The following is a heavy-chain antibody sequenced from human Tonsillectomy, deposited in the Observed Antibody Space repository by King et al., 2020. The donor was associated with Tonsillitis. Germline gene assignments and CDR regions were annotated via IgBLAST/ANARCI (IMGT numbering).Heavy chain of an antibody. CDR2: IYYSGNT. Sequence: QLQESGPGLVKTSETLSLTCIVSGGSISTSSYYWGWIRQPPGKGLEWIGSIYYSGNTYYNPSLKSRVTISVDTSKNQFSLKLSSVTAADTGVYYCAGLRGYYGALTFDPCGQGTLVSVSS. J-gene: IGHJ5*02. CDR1: GGSISTSSYY. D-gene: IGHD4-17*01. CDR3: AGLRGYYGALTFDP. V-gene: IGHV4-39*01.